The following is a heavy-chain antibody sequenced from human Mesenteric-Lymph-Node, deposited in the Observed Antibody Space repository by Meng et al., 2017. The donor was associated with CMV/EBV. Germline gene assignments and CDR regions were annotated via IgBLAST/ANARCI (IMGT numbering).Heavy chain of an antibody. J-gene: IGHJ2*01. Sequence: GESLKISCAASGFTFSDYYMSWIRQAPGKGLEWVSYISSSGSTIYYADSVKGRFTISRDNAKNSLYLQMNSLRAEDTAVYYCAKRATSYFDLWGRGTLVTVSS. CDR1: GFTFSDYY. CDR2: ISSSGSTI. V-gene: IGHV3-11*01. CDR3: AKRATSYFDL.